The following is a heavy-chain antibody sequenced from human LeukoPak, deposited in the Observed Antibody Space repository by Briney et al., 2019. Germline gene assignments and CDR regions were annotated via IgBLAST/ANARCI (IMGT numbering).Heavy chain of an antibody. J-gene: IGHJ5*02. D-gene: IGHD1-14*01. V-gene: IGHV1-8*01. CDR3: ARGPRNDP. CDR2: VHPDTGYA. Sequence: ASVKVSCKTSGYPFTTYEINWVRQAAGQGLEWMGWVHPDTGYADYAQKFQGRVTMTSVTSISTAYMELSSLRSDDTAVYFCARGPRNDPWGQGTLVTVSS. CDR1: GYPFTTYE.